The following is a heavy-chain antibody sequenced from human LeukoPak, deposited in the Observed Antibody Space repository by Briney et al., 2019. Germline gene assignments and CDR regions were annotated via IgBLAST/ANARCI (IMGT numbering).Heavy chain of an antibody. V-gene: IGHV3-7*01. Sequence: PGGSLRLSCAGSGFTFNTSWMSWVRQAPGKGLEWVANMKPDGSETSYVDSVKGRFTISRDNAKNSLYLQMSSLRAEDTAVYYCARDMSDYWGQGTLVTVSS. CDR2: MKPDGSET. CDR1: GFTFNTSW. CDR3: ARDMSDY. J-gene: IGHJ4*02. D-gene: IGHD3-16*01.